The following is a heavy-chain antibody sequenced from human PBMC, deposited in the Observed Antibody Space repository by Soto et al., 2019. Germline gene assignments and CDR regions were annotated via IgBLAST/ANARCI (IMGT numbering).Heavy chain of an antibody. CDR3: ARVWGIAARQGPLTFDY. CDR2: IYYSGST. V-gene: IGHV4-31*03. CDR1: GGSISSGGYY. J-gene: IGHJ4*02. Sequence: QLQLQESGPGLVKPSQTLSLTCTVSGGSISSGGYYWSWIRQHPGKGLEWIGYIYYSGSTYYNPSPKSRVTISVDTSKNQFALKLRAVTAADTAVYYCARVWGIAARQGPLTFDYWGQGTLVTVSS. D-gene: IGHD6-6*01.